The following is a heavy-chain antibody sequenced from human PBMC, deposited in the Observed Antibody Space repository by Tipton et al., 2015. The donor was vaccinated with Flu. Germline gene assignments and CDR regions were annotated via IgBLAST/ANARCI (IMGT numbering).Heavy chain of an antibody. J-gene: IGHJ6*02. CDR1: GYSFEIYG. Sequence: QLVQSGPEVKKPGASVRVSCKASGYSFEIYGISWVRQAPGQGLEWMGWISPHTGNTEYAQEFQGRATMSTDTSTTTVYMELSSLRSDDTAVYYCARDLGGRSRPYCHPTLDLYYGMDIWGQGTTVTGSS. CDR3: ARDLGGRSRPYCHPTLDLYYGMDI. CDR2: ISPHTGNT. D-gene: IGHD3-16*01. V-gene: IGHV1-18*01.